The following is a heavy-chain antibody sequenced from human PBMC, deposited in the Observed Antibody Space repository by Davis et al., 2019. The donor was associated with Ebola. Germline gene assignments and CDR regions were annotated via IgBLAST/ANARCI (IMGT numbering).Heavy chain of an antibody. CDR3: ALLPYRSTWNDGFDI. CDR1: WYRFTSYW. J-gene: IGHJ3*02. Sequence: GESLKISCKGSWYRFTSYWIGWVRQMPGRGLQWMGIIYPDDSDTTYSPPFQGQITISADRSISTAYLQWSSLKASDTAMYYCALLPYRSTWNDGFDIWGQGTMVTVSS. V-gene: IGHV5-51*01. CDR2: IYPDDSDT. D-gene: IGHD6-19*01.